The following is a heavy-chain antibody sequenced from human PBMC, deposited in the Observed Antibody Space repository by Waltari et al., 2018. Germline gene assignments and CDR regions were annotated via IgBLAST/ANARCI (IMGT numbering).Heavy chain of an antibody. V-gene: IGHV3-21*06. Sequence: EVQLVESGGGLVKPGGSLSLSCAASGFSFNAYPMNWVRQTPEKGLEWVSSIGRSSTYTYYADSVKGRFTISRDNAANSLYLEMNALRPEDTAVYYCASHLEDFYYYMDVWGKGTTVTVSS. CDR2: IGRSSTYT. J-gene: IGHJ6*03. CDR1: GFSFNAYP. CDR3: ASHLEDFYYYMDV.